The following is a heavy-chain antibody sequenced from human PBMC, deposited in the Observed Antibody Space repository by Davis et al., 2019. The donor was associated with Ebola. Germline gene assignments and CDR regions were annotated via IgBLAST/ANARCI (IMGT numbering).Heavy chain of an antibody. CDR1: GFSFKVFG. D-gene: IGHD2-2*01. J-gene: IGHJ4*02. V-gene: IGHV3-30*02. CDR3: AKDPAGHAAGDDY. Sequence: GGSLRLSCAASGFSFKVFGMHWVRQAHGQGLEWVAFIWYDGRNQHYIDSVKGRFTISRDNSKNTLYLHMNNLRLEDTAVYYCAKDPAGHAAGDDYWGQGTLVTVSS. CDR2: IWYDGRNQ.